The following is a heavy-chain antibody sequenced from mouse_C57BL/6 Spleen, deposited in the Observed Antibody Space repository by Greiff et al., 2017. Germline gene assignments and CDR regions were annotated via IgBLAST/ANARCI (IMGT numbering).Heavy chain of an antibody. J-gene: IGHJ3*01. D-gene: IGHD2-10*01. V-gene: IGHV1-82*01. CDR2: IYPGDGDT. Sequence: QVQLQQSGPELVKPGASVKISCKASGYAFSSSWMNWVKQRPGKGLEWIGRIYPGDGDTNYNGKFKGKATLTADKSSSTAYMQLSSLTSEDSAVYFCARSDLLGFAYWGQGTLVTVSA. CDR3: ARSDLLGFAY. CDR1: GYAFSSSW.